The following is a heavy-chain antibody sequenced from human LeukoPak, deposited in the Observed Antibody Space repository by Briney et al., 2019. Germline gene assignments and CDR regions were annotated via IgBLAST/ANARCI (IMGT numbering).Heavy chain of an antibody. Sequence: GGSLRLSCAASGFTFSSYAMSWVRQAPGKGLEWVSAISGSGGSTYYADSVKGRFTISRDNSKTTLYLQMNSLRAEDTAVYYCAKDLGELRFLEWLLLTYFDYWGQGTLVTVSS. CDR3: AKDLGELRFLEWLLLTYFDY. V-gene: IGHV3-23*01. CDR1: GFTFSSYA. D-gene: IGHD3-3*01. CDR2: ISGSGGST. J-gene: IGHJ4*02.